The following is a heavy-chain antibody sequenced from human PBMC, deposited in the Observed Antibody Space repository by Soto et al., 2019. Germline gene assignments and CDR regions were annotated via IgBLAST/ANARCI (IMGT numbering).Heavy chain of an antibody. CDR1: GFSLTTGGVG. Sequence: QITLNESGPTQVKPRQTLTLTCTFSGFSLTTGGVGVGWIRQSPGKAPEWLALIYWDDDKRYSPSLKSRLTITKDTSKNQVVLTMADLDPADTATYYCAHRVLRTVFGLVTTTAIYFDFWGQGTPVAVS. D-gene: IGHD3-3*01. CDR2: IYWDDDK. CDR3: AHRVLRTVFGLVTTTAIYFDF. V-gene: IGHV2-5*02. J-gene: IGHJ4*02.